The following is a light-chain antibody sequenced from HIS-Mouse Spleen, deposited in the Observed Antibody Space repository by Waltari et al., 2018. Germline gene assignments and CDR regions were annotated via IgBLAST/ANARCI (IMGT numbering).Light chain of an antibody. V-gene: IGLV2-14*03. CDR3: SSYTSSSTLV. J-gene: IGLJ1*01. CDR1: SSDVGGYHH. CDR2: DVS. Sequence: QSALTQPASVSGSPGQSIPISCTGTSSDVGGYHHVPWYQQHPGKAPKLMIYDVSNRPSGVSNRFSGSKSGNTASLTISGLQAEDEADYYCSSYTSSSTLVFGTGTKVTVL.